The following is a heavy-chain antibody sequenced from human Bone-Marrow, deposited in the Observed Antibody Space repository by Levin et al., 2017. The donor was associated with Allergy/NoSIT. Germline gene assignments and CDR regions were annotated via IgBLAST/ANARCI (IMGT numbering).Heavy chain of an antibody. CDR3: NTDAY. CDR1: GFVFSDAW. Sequence: AGGSLRLSCAASGFVFSDAWMIWVRQAPGKGLEWLGRIKSKSAGATTDYAAPVKGRFTISRDDSKDTLYLQMNSLETEDTAVYYCNTDAYWGQGTLVTVSS. V-gene: IGHV3-15*01. CDR2: IKSKSAGATT. J-gene: IGHJ4*02.